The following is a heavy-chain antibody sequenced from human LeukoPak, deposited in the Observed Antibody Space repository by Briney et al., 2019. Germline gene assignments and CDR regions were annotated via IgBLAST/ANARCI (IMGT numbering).Heavy chain of an antibody. CDR2: IYYSGNT. V-gene: IGHV4-59*01. Sequence: SETLSLTCTVSGVSITSYYWSWIRQPPGKGLEWIGYIYYSGNTNYNPSLKSRVTILADTSKNQFSLKLSSVTAADTAVYYCAIYYYDSSGYSDAFDIWGQGTMVTVSS. D-gene: IGHD3-22*01. CDR1: GVSITSYY. CDR3: AIYYYDSSGYSDAFDI. J-gene: IGHJ3*02.